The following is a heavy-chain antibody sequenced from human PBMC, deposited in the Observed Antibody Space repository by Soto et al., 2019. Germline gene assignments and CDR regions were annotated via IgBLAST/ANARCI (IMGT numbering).Heavy chain of an antibody. CDR2: ISGSGGST. D-gene: IGHD3-22*01. V-gene: IGHV3-23*01. J-gene: IGHJ4*02. CDR3: AKVAYYYDSSGYYYSAFFDY. CDR1: GFTFSSYA. Sequence: PGGSLRLSCAADGFTFSSYAMSWVRQAPGKGLEWVSAISGSGGSTYYADSVKGRFTISRDNSKNTLYLQMNSLRAEDTAVYYCAKVAYYYDSSGYYYSAFFDYWSQGTLVTVSS.